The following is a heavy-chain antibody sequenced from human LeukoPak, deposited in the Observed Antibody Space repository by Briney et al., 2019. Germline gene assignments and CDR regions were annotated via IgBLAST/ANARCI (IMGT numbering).Heavy chain of an antibody. V-gene: IGHV4-31*03. Sequence: SETLSLTCTVSGGSISSGGYYCSWIRQHPGKGLEWIGYIYYSGSTYYNPSLKSRVTISVDTSKNQFSLKLSSVTAADTAVYYCARGAGTNWFDPWGQGTLVTVSS. CDR2: IYYSGST. CDR1: GGSISSGGYY. CDR3: ARGAGTNWFDP. J-gene: IGHJ5*02.